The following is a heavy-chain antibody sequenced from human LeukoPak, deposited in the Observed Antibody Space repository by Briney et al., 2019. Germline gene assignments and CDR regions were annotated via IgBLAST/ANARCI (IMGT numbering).Heavy chain of an antibody. J-gene: IGHJ4*02. CDR2: IYTSGST. CDR3: ARGTSYYDYVWGSYGFDY. D-gene: IGHD3-16*01. V-gene: IGHV4-61*02. CDR1: GGSISSGSYY. Sequence: SETLSLTCTVSGGSISSGSYYWSWIRQPAGKGLEWIGRIYTSGSTNYNPSLKSRVTISVDTSKYQFSLKLSSVTAADTAVYYCARGTSYYDYVWGSYGFDYWGQGTLVTVSS.